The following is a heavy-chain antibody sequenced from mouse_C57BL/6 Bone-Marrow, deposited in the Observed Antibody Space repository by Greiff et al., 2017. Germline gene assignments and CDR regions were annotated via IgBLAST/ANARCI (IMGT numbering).Heavy chain of an antibody. Sequence: EVKLVESGGGLVKPGGSLKLSCAASGFTFSSYAMSWVRQTPEKRLEWVATISDGGSYTYYPDNVKGRFPISRDNAKNNLYLQMSHLKSEDTAMYYCARAPDFYYFDYWGQGTTLTVSS. V-gene: IGHV5-4*03. CDR3: ARAPDFYYFDY. J-gene: IGHJ2*01. CDR2: ISDGGSYT. CDR1: GFTFSSYA.